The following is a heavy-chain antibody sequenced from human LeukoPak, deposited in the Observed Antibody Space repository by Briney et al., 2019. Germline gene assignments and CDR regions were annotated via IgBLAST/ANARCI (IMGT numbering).Heavy chain of an antibody. CDR1: GGSFSGYY. J-gene: IGHJ4*02. CDR3: ARHGGTRITLIQVYYFDY. V-gene: IGHV4-39*01. Sequence: SGTLSLTCAVYGGSFSGYYWGWIRQSPEKGLEWIGSIYYTGGTHYSPSLKSRVTISVDTSKNQFSLRLSSVTAADTAVYYCARHGGTRITLIQVYYFDYWGQGTLVTVSS. D-gene: IGHD4-11*01. CDR2: IYYTGGT.